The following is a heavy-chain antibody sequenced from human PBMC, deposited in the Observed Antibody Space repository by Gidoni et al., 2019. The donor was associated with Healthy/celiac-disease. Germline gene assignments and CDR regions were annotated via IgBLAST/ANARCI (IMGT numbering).Heavy chain of an antibody. V-gene: IGHV3-48*02. CDR3: ARDRPTYDFWSGYYNYGMDV. J-gene: IGHJ6*02. CDR2: ISSSSSTI. Sequence: EVQLVESGGGLVQPGGSLRLSCAASGFTFSSYSMNWVRQAPGKGLEWVSYISSSSSTIYYADSVKGRFTISRDNAKNSLYLQMNSLRDEDTAVYYCARDRPTYDFWSGYYNYGMDVWGQGTTVTVSS. CDR1: GFTFSSYS. D-gene: IGHD3-3*01.